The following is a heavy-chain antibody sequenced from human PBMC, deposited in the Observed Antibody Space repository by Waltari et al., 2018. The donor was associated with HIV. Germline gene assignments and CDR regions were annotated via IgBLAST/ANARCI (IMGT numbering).Heavy chain of an antibody. V-gene: IGHV4-39*01. D-gene: IGHD2-15*01. J-gene: IGHJ5*02. CDR2: ISQSGST. CDR1: GDSVTSGDTF. CDR3: ARHNLLGRIGRIDP. Sequence: QLQLQESGPGLVKPSETLSLTCSVSGDSVTSGDTFWDWVRQPPGKGREGVATISQSGSTYYNPALKSRVSVSVDTSKNQFSLKMRAVTASDTAVYFCARHNLLGRIGRIDPWGQGILVTVSS.